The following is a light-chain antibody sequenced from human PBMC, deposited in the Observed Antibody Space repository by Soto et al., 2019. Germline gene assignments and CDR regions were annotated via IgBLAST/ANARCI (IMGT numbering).Light chain of an antibody. CDR3: QQYNNWPPT. J-gene: IGKJ5*01. CDR1: QSVSSN. Sequence: EIVMMQSPATLSVSPGERATLSCRASQSVSSNLAWYQQKPGQAPRLLIYGASTRATGIPARFSGSRSGTEFTLTISSLQSEDFAVYYCQQYNNWPPTFGQGTRLEIK. V-gene: IGKV3-15*01. CDR2: GAS.